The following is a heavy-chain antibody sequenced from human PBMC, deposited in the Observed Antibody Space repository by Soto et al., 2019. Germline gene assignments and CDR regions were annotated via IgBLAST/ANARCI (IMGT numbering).Heavy chain of an antibody. D-gene: IGHD2-15*01. V-gene: IGHV3-30*03. J-gene: IGHJ4*02. CDR2: ISYDGSNK. CDR3: AGGQYYFDS. CDR1: GFPFSSYG. Sequence: QVQLVESGGGVVQPGGSLRLSCAASGFPFSSYGMHWVRQAPGKGLEWVAHISYDGSNKHYTDSVQGRFTIYGDNSKNIWYLQVSCLRAEDTAVYYCAGGQYYFDSCGQGTRVSVSS.